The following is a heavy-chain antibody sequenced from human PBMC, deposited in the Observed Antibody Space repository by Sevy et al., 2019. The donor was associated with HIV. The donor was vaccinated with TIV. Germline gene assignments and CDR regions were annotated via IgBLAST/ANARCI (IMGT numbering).Heavy chain of an antibody. CDR1: GFGFSTTW. CDR3: ARGGGPVS. J-gene: IGHJ5*02. Sequence: GGSLRLSCAASGFGFSTTWMHWVRQAPGKGLMWVSRIKGDGSITAYADSVKGRFTISRDNAKNTLFLQMNSLRVEDTAVYYCARGGGPVSWGQRTLVTVSS. CDR2: IKGDGSIT. V-gene: IGHV3-74*01. D-gene: IGHD3-10*01.